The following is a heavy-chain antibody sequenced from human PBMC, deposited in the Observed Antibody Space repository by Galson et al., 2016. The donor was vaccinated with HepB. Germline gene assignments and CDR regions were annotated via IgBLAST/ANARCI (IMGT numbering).Heavy chain of an antibody. CDR1: GFIFSSYG. J-gene: IGHJ6*03. CDR2: IWYDGSYK. Sequence: SLRLSCAASGFIFSSYGMLWVRQAPGKGLEWVATIWYDGSYKYSADSVKGRFTISRDNSKNTLYLQMNSLGVEDTAVYYCAKGRKERRYYYYMDVWGKGTAVTVSS. V-gene: IGHV3-33*06. CDR3: AKGRKERRYYYYMDV. D-gene: IGHD1-1*01.